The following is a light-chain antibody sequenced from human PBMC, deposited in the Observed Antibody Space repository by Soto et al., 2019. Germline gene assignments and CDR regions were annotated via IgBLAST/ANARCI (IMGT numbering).Light chain of an antibody. Sequence: EIVMTQSPATLSVSPGERATLSCRASQSVSSNLAWYQQKPGQAPRLLIHGASTRATGIPARFSGSGSRTEFTLTISSLQSEDFAVYYCQQYNNWPPRGTFGQGTKVEVK. CDR3: QQYNNWPPRGT. V-gene: IGKV3-15*01. CDR2: GAS. J-gene: IGKJ1*01. CDR1: QSVSSN.